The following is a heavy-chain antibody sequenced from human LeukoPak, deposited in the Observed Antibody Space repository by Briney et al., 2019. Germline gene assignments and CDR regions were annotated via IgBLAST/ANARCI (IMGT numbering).Heavy chain of an antibody. J-gene: IGHJ2*01. CDR1: GGSISSSSYY. V-gene: IGHV4-39*07. CDR3: ARDPPPYYYDSSVGIRPYWYFDL. D-gene: IGHD3-22*01. CDR2: IYYSGST. Sequence: PSETLSLTCTVSGGSISSSSYYWGWIRQPPGKGLEWIGSIYYSGSTYYNPSLKSRVTISVDTSKNQFSLKLSSVTAADTAVYYCARDPPPYYYDSSVGIRPYWYFDLWGRGTLVTVSS.